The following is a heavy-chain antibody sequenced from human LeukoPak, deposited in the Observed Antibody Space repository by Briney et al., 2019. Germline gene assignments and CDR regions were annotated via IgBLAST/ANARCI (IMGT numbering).Heavy chain of an antibody. CDR2: ISTYNDNT. Sequence: SVKVSCTASGYTFTSYGMSWVRQAPGQGLEWVGWISTYNDNTHYAQNCQDRVNMTTNTSTNTANMELRSLISGDKAVDYCAREMAVGGSGGIDSWGQGTLVTVSS. CDR3: AREMAVGGSGGIDS. D-gene: IGHD3-10*01. CDR1: GYTFTSYG. V-gene: IGHV1-18*01. J-gene: IGHJ4*02.